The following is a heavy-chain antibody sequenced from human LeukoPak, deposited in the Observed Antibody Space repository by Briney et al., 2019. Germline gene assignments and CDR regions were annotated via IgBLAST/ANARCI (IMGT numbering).Heavy chain of an antibody. J-gene: IGHJ4*02. CDR2: ITSGGDYI. CDR3: VRGHYDVLAASYKWTPDY. CDR1: GFTFNTFN. D-gene: IGHD3-9*01. Sequence: GGSLRLSCAASGFTFNTFNMNWVRQAPGKGLEWVSSITSGGDYIYYADSVKGRFTTSRDNAKNSLSLQLDSLRVEDTAVYYCVRGHYDVLAASYKWTPDYWGQGTLVTVSS. V-gene: IGHV3-21*01.